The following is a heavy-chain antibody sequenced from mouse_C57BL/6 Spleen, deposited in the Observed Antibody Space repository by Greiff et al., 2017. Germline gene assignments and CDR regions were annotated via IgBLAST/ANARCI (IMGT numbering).Heavy chain of an antibody. J-gene: IGHJ2*01. D-gene: IGHD1-1*01. CDR2: IYPRSGNT. Sequence: VQLQESGAELARPGASVKLSCKASGYTFTSYGISWVKQRTGQGLEWIGEIYPRSGNTYYNEKFKGKATLTADKSSSTAYMELRSLTSEDSAVXFCARSLNTVYFDYWGQGTTLTVSS. V-gene: IGHV1-81*01. CDR3: ARSLNTVYFDY. CDR1: GYTFTSYG.